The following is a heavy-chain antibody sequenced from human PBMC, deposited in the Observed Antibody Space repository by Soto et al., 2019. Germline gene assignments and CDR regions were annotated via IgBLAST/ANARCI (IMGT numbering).Heavy chain of an antibody. CDR1: GGSINTSDYY. CDR3: ARHRSSSWYYAFDI. J-gene: IGHJ3*02. V-gene: IGHV4-39*01. Sequence: SETLSLTCTVSGGSINTSDYYWGWIRQPPGKGLEWVGTGYYSASTYFNPSLKSRVTVSVDTSKNQFSLKLSSVTAADTAIYYCARHRSSSWYYAFDIWGQGTMVT. CDR2: GYYSAST. D-gene: IGHD6-13*01.